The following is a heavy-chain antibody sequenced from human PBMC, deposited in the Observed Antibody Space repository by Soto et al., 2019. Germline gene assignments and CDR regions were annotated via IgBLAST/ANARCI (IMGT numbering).Heavy chain of an antibody. CDR1: GFTFDDYA. Sequence: PGGSLRLSCAASGFTFDDYAMHWVRQAPGKGLEWVSGISWNSGSIGYADSVKGRFTISRDNAKNSLYLQMNSLRAEDTALYYCAKDMGVRGVILHYYYGMDVWGQGTKVT. D-gene: IGHD3-10*01. CDR3: AKDMGVRGVILHYYYGMDV. V-gene: IGHV3-9*01. CDR2: ISWNSGSI. J-gene: IGHJ6*02.